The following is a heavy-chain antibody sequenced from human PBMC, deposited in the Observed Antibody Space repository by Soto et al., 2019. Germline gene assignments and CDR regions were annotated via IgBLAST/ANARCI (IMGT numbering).Heavy chain of an antibody. Sequence: ASVKVSCKASGYTFTSYGISWVRQAPGQGLEWMGWISAYNGNTNYAQKLQGIVTMTTDASTSTAYMELRSLRSDDTAVYYCARDWEQLVHYYYYGMDVWGQGTTVTVSS. J-gene: IGHJ6*02. CDR1: GYTFTSYG. CDR3: ARDWEQLVHYYYYGMDV. CDR2: ISAYNGNT. D-gene: IGHD6-6*01. V-gene: IGHV1-18*04.